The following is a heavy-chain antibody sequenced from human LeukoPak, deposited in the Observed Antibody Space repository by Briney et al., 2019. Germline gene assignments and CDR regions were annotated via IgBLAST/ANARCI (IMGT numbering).Heavy chain of an antibody. D-gene: IGHD5-24*01. Sequence: AGGSLRLSCAASGFTFSNAWMSWVRQAPGKGLEWGGRIKSKTDGGTTDYAAPVKGRFTISRDDSKNTLYLQMNSLKTEDTAVYYCTTDLVNYYFDYWGQGTLVTVSS. CDR3: TTDLVNYYFDY. CDR1: GFTFSNAW. V-gene: IGHV3-15*01. CDR2: IKSKTDGGTT. J-gene: IGHJ4*02.